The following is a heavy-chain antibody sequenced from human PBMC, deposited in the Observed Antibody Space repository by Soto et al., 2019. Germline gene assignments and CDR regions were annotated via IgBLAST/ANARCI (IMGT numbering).Heavy chain of an antibody. J-gene: IGHJ4*02. Sequence: GGSLRLSCATSGFTFNDYAMYWVRQAPGQGLEWMAMISSDGHHQFYVDNLRGRFTVSRDNSKNTLFLQMNSLRPEDTAVYYCSRGTYYPQSSGLHADYWGPGTVVTVSS. CDR1: GFTFNDYA. CDR3: SRGTYYPQSSGLHADY. CDR2: ISSDGHHQ. D-gene: IGHD3-22*01. V-gene: IGHV3-30*03.